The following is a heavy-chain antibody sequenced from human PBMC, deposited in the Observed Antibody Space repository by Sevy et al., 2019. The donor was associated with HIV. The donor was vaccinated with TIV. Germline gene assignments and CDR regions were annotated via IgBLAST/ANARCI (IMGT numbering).Heavy chain of an antibody. D-gene: IGHD1-1*01. CDR1: GFTFSDYH. V-gene: IGHV3-30*03. Sequence: GGSLRLSCEASGFTFSDYHMHWVRQAPGKGLEWLSFISDRGHITLYGDSVRGRSTISRDNAKNTLYLQVNSLKTEDAAVYYCVAEPPSGGPGNEHYGLDLWGQGTTVTVSS. CDR3: VAEPPSGGPGNEHYGLDL. CDR2: ISDRGHIT. J-gene: IGHJ6*02.